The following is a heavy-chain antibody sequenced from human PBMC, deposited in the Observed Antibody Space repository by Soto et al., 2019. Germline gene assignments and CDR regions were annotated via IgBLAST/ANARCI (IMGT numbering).Heavy chain of an antibody. Sequence: GRFTISRDNAKNSLYLQMNSLRAEDTAMYYCARDGDPPFSAGWPWFDPWGQGTLVTVSS. J-gene: IGHJ5*02. V-gene: IGHV3-11*06. D-gene: IGHD2-21*02. CDR3: ARDGDPPFSAGWPWFDP.